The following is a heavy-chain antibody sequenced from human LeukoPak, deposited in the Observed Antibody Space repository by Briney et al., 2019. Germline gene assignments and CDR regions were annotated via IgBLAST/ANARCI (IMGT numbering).Heavy chain of an antibody. CDR1: GYTFTSYA. D-gene: IGHD6-6*01. CDR3: ARGAGWGESIAARPLFDY. V-gene: IGHV7-4-1*02. Sequence: GASVKVSCKASGYTFTSYAVNWVRQAPGQGLEWMGWINTNTGNPTYAQGFTGRFVFSLDTSVSTAYLQISSLKAEDTAVYYCARGAGWGESIAARPLFDYWGQGTLVTVSS. J-gene: IGHJ4*02. CDR2: INTNTGNP.